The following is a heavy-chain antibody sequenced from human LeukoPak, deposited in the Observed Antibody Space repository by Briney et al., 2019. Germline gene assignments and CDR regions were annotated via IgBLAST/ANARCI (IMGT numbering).Heavy chain of an antibody. V-gene: IGHV3-53*04. Sequence: GVSLRLSCAASGFNVSSKYMSWVRQAPGKGLEWVSIIYRGGSTKYADSVRGRFTISRHNSKNTVYLQMDSLRVEDTAVYYCARDEGLGDFDYWGQGTLVTVSS. D-gene: IGHD3/OR15-3a*01. CDR3: ARDEGLGDFDY. J-gene: IGHJ4*02. CDR2: IYRGGST. CDR1: GFNVSSKY.